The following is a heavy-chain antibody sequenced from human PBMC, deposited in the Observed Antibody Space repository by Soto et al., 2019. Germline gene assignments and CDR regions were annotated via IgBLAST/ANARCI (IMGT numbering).Heavy chain of an antibody. Sequence: QVQLVESGGGLVKPGGSLRLSCAASGFTFSDYYMSWIRQAPGKGLEWVSYISSSGSTIYYADSVKGRFTISRDNAKNXLXXQMNRLRAEDTAVYYCAREDCTNGVCPRYYYGMDVWGQGTTVTVSS. V-gene: IGHV3-11*01. D-gene: IGHD2-8*01. CDR3: AREDCTNGVCPRYYYGMDV. J-gene: IGHJ6*02. CDR1: GFTFSDYY. CDR2: ISSSGSTI.